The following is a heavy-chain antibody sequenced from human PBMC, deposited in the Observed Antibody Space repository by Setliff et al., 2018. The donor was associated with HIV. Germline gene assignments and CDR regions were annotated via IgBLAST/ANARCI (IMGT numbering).Heavy chain of an antibody. CDR3: ARDQATGYEKVWFSWIDP. V-gene: IGHV1-69*13. Sequence: ASVKVSCKASGYIFSSYTMHWVRQAPGQRLEWMGGIIPIFGTANYAQKFQGRVTITADGSTSTAYMELSSLRFEDTATYYCARDQATGYEKVWFSWIDPWGQGTLVTVSS. D-gene: IGHD5-12*01. CDR2: IIPIFGTA. CDR1: GYIFSSYT. J-gene: IGHJ5*02.